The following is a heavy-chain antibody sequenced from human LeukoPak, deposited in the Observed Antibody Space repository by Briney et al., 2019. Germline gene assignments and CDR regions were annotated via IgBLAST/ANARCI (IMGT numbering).Heavy chain of an antibody. V-gene: IGHV4-39*01. D-gene: IGHD6-13*01. Sequence: PSETLSLTCTVSGGSISSSSYYWGWIRQPPGKGLEWIGSIYYSGSTYYNPSLKSRVTISVDTSKNQFSLKLSSVTAADTAVYYCAIPGIAAPNGMTVWGQGTTATAPS. CDR1: GGSISSSSYY. J-gene: IGHJ6*02. CDR3: AIPGIAAPNGMTV. CDR2: IYYSGST.